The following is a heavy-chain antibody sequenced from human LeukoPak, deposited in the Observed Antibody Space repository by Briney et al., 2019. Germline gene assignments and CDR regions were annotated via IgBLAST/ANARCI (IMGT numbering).Heavy chain of an antibody. V-gene: IGHV1-18*01. D-gene: IGHD3-10*01. Sequence: ASVKVSCKASGYTFTSYAMNWVRQAPGQGLEWMGWISAYNGNTNYAQKLQGRVTMTTDTSTSTAYMELRSLRSDDTAVYYCARDIFAGTMVRGVYDAFDIWGQGTMVTVSS. CDR2: ISAYNGNT. J-gene: IGHJ3*02. CDR1: GYTFTSYA. CDR3: ARDIFAGTMVRGVYDAFDI.